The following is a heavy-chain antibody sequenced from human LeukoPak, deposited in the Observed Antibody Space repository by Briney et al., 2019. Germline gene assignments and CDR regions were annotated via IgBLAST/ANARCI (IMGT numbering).Heavy chain of an antibody. V-gene: IGHV4-34*01. D-gene: IGHD5-12*01. CDR2: SNHSGST. Sequence: SETLSLTCAVYGGSFSGYYWSWIRQPPGKGLEGIGESNHSGSTNYNPSLKSRVTISVDTSKNQFSLKLSSVTAADTAVYYCARGKWLRSSFDYWGQGTLVTVSS. CDR1: GGSFSGYY. J-gene: IGHJ4*02. CDR3: ARGKWLRSSFDY.